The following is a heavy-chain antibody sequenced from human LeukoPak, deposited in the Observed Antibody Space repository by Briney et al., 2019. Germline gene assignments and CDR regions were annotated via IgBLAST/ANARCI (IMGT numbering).Heavy chain of an antibody. CDR2: IYTSGST. Sequence: SETLSLTCTVSGGSISSGSYYWSWIRQPAGKGLEWIGRIYTSGSTNYNPSLKSRVTISVDTSKNQFSLKLSSVTAADTAVYYCARAEGGGYFDWLLPTYFDYWGQGTLVTVSS. J-gene: IGHJ4*02. CDR3: ARAEGGGYFDWLLPTYFDY. CDR1: GGSISSGSYY. V-gene: IGHV4-61*02. D-gene: IGHD3-9*01.